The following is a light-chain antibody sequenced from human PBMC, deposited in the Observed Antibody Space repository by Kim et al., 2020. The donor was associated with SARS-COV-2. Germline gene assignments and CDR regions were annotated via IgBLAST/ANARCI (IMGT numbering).Light chain of an antibody. CDR1: QSVGSNW. J-gene: IGKJ1*01. CDR3: QQYGHAWT. V-gene: IGKV3-20*01. CDR2: DAS. Sequence: SLSPGESATLSCRASQSVGSNWLAWFQQKPGQSPRLLIYDASIRATGIPDRFSGSGSATDFTLTISRLEPEDFAVYHCQQYGHAWTFGQGTKLEI.